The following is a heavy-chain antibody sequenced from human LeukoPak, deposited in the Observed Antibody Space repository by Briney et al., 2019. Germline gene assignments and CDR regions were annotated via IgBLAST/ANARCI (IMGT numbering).Heavy chain of an antibody. CDR1: GGSFSGYY. CDR3: ARTCRPYGEIDY. V-gene: IGHV4-34*01. D-gene: IGHD4-17*01. J-gene: IGHJ4*02. CDR2: INHSGST. Sequence: SEALSLTCAVYGGSFSGYYWSWIRQPPGKGLEWIGEINHSGSTNYNPSLKSRVTISVDTSKNQFSLKLSSVTAADTAVYYCARTCRPYGEIDYWGQGTLVTVSS.